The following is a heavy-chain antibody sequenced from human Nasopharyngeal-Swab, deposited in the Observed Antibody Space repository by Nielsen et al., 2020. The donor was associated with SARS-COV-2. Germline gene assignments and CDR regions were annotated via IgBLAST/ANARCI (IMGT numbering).Heavy chain of an antibody. CDR2: IYTSGST. Sequence: SETLSLTCTVSGGSISSGSYYWSWIRQPAGKGLEWIGRIYTSGSTNYNPSLKSRVTISVDTSKNQFSLKLSSVTAADTAVYYCTSLVVPAAIPRNWFDPWGQGTLVTVSS. J-gene: IGHJ5*02. CDR3: TSLVVPAAIPRNWFDP. V-gene: IGHV4-61*02. D-gene: IGHD2-2*01. CDR1: GGSISSGSYY.